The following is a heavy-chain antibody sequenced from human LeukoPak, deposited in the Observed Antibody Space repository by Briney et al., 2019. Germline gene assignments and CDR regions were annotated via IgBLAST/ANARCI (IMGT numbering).Heavy chain of an antibody. Sequence: GGSLRLSCAASGFTFSTFGMHWVRQAPGKGLEWVAVISYDGSNKYYPDSVKGRFTISRDNSKNTLYLQMNNLRAEDTAVYYCAISGGRHEFDPWGQGTLVTVSS. J-gene: IGHJ5*02. D-gene: IGHD2-15*01. CDR3: AISGGRHEFDP. V-gene: IGHV3-30*03. CDR1: GFTFSTFG. CDR2: ISYDGSNK.